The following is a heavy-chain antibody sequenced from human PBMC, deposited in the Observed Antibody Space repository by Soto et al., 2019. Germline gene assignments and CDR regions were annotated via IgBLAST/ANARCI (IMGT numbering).Heavy chain of an antibody. D-gene: IGHD5-18*01. Sequence: QAHLVESGGGVVQPRRSLRLSCAASGFTFTSYGMHWVRQAPGRRLEWVAVISYDGGLQHYADSVKGRFTISRDNSKNMVLLQMNSLRAEDTAVYYCVSDRGYGHASVPYSWGQGTLVSVSS. CDR3: VSDRGYGHASVPYS. V-gene: IGHV3-30*03. CDR1: GFTFTSYG. J-gene: IGHJ4*02. CDR2: ISYDGGLQ.